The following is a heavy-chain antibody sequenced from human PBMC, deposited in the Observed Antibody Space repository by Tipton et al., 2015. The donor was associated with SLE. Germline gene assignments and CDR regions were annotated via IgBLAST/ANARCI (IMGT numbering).Heavy chain of an antibody. CDR3: ARGRPRATQAWGGYYYYMDV. D-gene: IGHD3-16*01. Sequence: TLSLTCAVYGGSFSGYYWSWIRQPPGKELEWIGEINHSGSTNYNPSLKSRITISVDTSKNQFSLRLGSVTAADTAVYYCARGRPRATQAWGGYYYYMDVWGKGTTVTVSS. J-gene: IGHJ6*03. CDR1: GGSFSGYY. V-gene: IGHV4-34*01. CDR2: INHSGST.